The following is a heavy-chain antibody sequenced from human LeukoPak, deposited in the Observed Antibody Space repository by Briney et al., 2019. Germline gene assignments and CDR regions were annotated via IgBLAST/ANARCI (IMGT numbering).Heavy chain of an antibody. D-gene: IGHD5-12*01. Sequence: AGGSLRLSCAASGFTFSSYGMHWVRQAPGKGLEWVAVISYDGSNKYYADSVKGRFTISRDNSKNTLYLQMNSLRAEDTAVYYCARAKEGFSGFDYLFDYWGQGTLVTVSS. CDR1: GFTFSSYG. CDR3: ARAKEGFSGFDYLFDY. J-gene: IGHJ4*02. CDR2: ISYDGSNK. V-gene: IGHV3-30*03.